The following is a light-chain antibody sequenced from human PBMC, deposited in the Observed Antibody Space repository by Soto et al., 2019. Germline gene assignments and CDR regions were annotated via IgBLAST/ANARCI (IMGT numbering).Light chain of an antibody. CDR1: RSDVGGYNY. CDR2: DVS. CDR3: SSYTSSSPYV. V-gene: IGLV2-14*01. Sequence: QSVLTQPASVSGSPGQSITISCTGTRSDVGGYNYVSWYQQHPGKAPKLMIYDVSNRPSGVSNRFSGYKSGNTASLTISGLQAEDEADYYCSSYTSSSPYVCGTGTKLTVL. J-gene: IGLJ1*01.